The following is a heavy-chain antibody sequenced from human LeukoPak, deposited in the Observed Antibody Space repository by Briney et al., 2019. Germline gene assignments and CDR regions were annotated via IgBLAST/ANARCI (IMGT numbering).Heavy chain of an antibody. CDR2: IKQDGSEK. D-gene: IGHD6-19*01. V-gene: IGHV3-7*05. CDR1: GFTLNSYW. CDR3: ARQWLHSYDC. Sequence: GGSLRLSCAASGFTLNSYWMNWVRQAPGKGLEWVANIKQDGSEKHYVDSVEGRFTISRDNSKNTLYLQMNNVRAEDTAVYYCARQWLHSYDCWGQGTLVTVSS. J-gene: IGHJ4*02.